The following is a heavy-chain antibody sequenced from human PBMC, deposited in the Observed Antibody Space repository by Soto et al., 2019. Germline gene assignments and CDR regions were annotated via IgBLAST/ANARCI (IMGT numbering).Heavy chain of an antibody. CDR1: GFTFSDSA. Sequence: EVQLVESGGGLVQPGGSLKLSCAASGFTFSDSAMHWVRQASGKGLEWVGRIRNKTNNYATAYNAPVKGRFTISRDDSKHTVYLQLNSPKLDDTAVYYCTSRRDWTAVDPLDYWGQGTLVTVSS. D-gene: IGHD5-18*01. J-gene: IGHJ4*02. V-gene: IGHV3-73*02. CDR3: TSRRDWTAVDPLDY. CDR2: IRNKTNNYAT.